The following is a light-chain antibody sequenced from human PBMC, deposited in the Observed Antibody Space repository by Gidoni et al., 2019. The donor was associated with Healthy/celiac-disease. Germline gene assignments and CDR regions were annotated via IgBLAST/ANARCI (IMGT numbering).Light chain of an antibody. CDR1: QSVSSN. CDR3: QQYNNWPPYT. Sequence: EIVMTQSPATLSVSPGERATLSCRASQSVSSNFTWYQQKPGQAPRLLIYGASTRATGIPARFSGSGSGTEFTLTISSLQSEDFAVYYCQQYNNWPPYTFXXXTKLEIK. V-gene: IGKV3-15*01. J-gene: IGKJ2*01. CDR2: GAS.